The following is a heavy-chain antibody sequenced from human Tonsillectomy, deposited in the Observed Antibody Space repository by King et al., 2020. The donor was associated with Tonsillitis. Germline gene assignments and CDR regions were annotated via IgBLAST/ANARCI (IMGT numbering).Heavy chain of an antibody. D-gene: IGHD2-15*01. CDR1: GYSFSKYW. J-gene: IGHJ5*02. CDR2: IYPGDSDT. Sequence: VQLVESGAEVKKPGESLKISCKGSGYSFSKYWIGWVRQMPGKGLEWMAIIYPGDSDTRYSPSFQGQVTIPPDRSISTAYLQWSSLQASDTAMYYCARGYCSSGGFCTGWFDPWGQGTLVTVSS. V-gene: IGHV5-51*01. CDR3: ARGYCSSGGFCTGWFDP.